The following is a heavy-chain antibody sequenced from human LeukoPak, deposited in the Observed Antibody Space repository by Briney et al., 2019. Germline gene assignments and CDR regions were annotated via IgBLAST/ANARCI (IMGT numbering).Heavy chain of an antibody. V-gene: IGHV3-33*01. CDR1: VFTFSSYG. D-gene: IGHD3-10*01. J-gene: IGHJ6*04. CDR3: ARGDLWFGDEGGYYYGMDV. CDR2: IWYDGSNK. Sequence: PGGSLRLSCAASVFTFSSYGMHWIRQAPGKGLEWVAVIWYDGSNKYYADSVKGRFTISRDNSKNTLYLQMNSLRAEDTAVYYCARGDLWFGDEGGYYYGMDVWGKGTTVTVSS.